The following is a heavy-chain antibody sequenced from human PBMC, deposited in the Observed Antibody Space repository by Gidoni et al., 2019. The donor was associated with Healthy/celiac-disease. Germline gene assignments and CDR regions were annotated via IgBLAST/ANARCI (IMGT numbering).Heavy chain of an antibody. Sequence: QVQLVESGGGVVQPGRSLRLSCAASGFTFSSDGMQWVRQAPGKGLEWVAVKSYDGSNKYYADSVKGRFTISRDNSKNTLYLQMNSLRAEDTAVYYCAKDAGYSYGGYYFDYWGQGTLVTVSS. V-gene: IGHV3-30*18. D-gene: IGHD5-18*01. J-gene: IGHJ4*02. CDR2: KSYDGSNK. CDR1: GFTFSSDG. CDR3: AKDAGYSYGGYYFDY.